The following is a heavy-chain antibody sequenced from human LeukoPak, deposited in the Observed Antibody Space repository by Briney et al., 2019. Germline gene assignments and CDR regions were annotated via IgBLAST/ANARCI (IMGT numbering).Heavy chain of an antibody. J-gene: IGHJ4*02. V-gene: IGHV4-38-2*01. D-gene: IGHD5-18*01. Sequence: PSETLSLTGAVSGYPISGGYYWGWIRQPPGKGLEGIGSIYHSGSTYYNPSLKSRVTISVDTSKNQFSLKLSSVTAADTAVYYCARSDGGYSYLDYWGQGTLVTVSS. CDR2: IYHSGST. CDR1: GYPISGGYY. CDR3: ARSDGGYSYLDY.